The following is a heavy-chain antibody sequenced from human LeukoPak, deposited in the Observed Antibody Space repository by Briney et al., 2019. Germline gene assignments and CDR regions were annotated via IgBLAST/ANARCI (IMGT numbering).Heavy chain of an antibody. CDR2: INTNTGNP. V-gene: IGHV7-4-1*02. CDR3: ARDPLWYSGDTLRSEKDAFDI. Sequence: ASVKVSCKASGYTFTSYAMNWVRQAPGQGLEWMGWINTNTGNPTYAQGFTGRFVFSLDTSVSTAYLQISSLKAEDTAVYYCARDPLWYSGDTLRSEKDAFDIWGQGTMVTVSS. J-gene: IGHJ3*02. D-gene: IGHD1-26*01. CDR1: GYTFTSYA.